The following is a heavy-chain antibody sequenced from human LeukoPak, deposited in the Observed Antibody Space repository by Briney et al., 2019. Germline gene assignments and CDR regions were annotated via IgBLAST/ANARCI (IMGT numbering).Heavy chain of an antibody. CDR1: SFSISNGFY. Sequence: SETLSLTCVVSSFSISNGFYWVWIRQPPGKGPEWIGNVFYSGVTYYNPSLMSRVTISVDTSKNQFSLKLNSVTAADTAVYYCARDRGGRTGYASGDFDFWGQGVLVTVSS. CDR2: VFYSGVT. CDR3: ARDRGGRTGYASGDFDF. D-gene: IGHD5-12*01. V-gene: IGHV4-38-2*02. J-gene: IGHJ4*02.